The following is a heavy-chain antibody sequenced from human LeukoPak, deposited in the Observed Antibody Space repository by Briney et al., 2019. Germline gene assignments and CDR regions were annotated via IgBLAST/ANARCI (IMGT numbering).Heavy chain of an antibody. CDR3: ARGRWWPDIAY. D-gene: IGHD2-15*01. CDR1: GGSFSGYY. Sequence: PETLSLTCAVSGGSFSGYYWSWVRHPPGKGLEWIGEINHSGSTNYNPSLKSRVTISVDTSKNKFSLKLSSVTAADTAVYDCARGRWWPDIAYWGQGTLVTVSS. CDR2: INHSGST. V-gene: IGHV4-34*01. J-gene: IGHJ4*02.